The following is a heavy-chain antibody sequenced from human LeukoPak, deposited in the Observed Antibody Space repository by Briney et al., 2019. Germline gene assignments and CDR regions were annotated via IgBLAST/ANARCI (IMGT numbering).Heavy chain of an antibody. D-gene: IGHD3/OR15-3a*01. V-gene: IGHV6-1*01. CDR3: AILGPPADC. CDR1: GDSVSSKSAA. CDR2: TYYRSKWNN. J-gene: IGHJ1*01. Sequence: SQTLSLTCAISGDSVSSKSAAWNWIRQSPSRGLEWLGRTYYRSKWNNEYAVSLKGRITINPDISKNNCSPQLNFVNPQGTTGYYCAILGPPADCWGQGTLVTVSS.